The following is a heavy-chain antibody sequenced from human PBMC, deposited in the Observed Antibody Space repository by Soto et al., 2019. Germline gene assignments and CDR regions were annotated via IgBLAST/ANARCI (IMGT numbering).Heavy chain of an antibody. CDR1: GFTFSSYS. CDR3: AGDRGNYYDSSGRFDY. J-gene: IGHJ4*02. Sequence: EVQLVESGGGLVQPGGSLRLSCAASGFTFSSYSMNWVRQAPGKGLEWVSYISSSSSTIYYADSVKGRFTISRDKATNSLYLHMNSLRDEDTAVYYCAGDRGNYYDSSGRFDYWGQGTLVTVSS. V-gene: IGHV3-48*02. CDR2: ISSSSSTI. D-gene: IGHD3-22*01.